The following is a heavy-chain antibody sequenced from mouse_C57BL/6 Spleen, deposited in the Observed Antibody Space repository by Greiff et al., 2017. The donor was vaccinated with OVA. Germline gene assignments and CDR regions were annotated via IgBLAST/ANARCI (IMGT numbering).Heavy chain of an antibody. CDR1: GYTFTSYW. CDR3: ARKYWGDGYRDFDY. V-gene: IGHV1-69*01. CDR2: IDPSDSYT. D-gene: IGHD2-3*01. J-gene: IGHJ2*01. Sequence: QVQLQQPGAELVMPGASVKLSCKASGYTFTSYWMHWVKQRPGQGLEWIGEIDPSDSYTNYNQKFKGKSTLTVDKSSSTAYMQLSSLTSADSAVYYCARKYWGDGYRDFDYWGQGTTLTFSS.